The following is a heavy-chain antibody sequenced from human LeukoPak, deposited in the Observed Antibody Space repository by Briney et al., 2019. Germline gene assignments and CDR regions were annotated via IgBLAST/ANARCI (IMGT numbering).Heavy chain of an antibody. V-gene: IGHV4-4*02. Sequence: SGTLSLTCTLSGDSVTSDNWWSWVRQPPGKGLEWIGEIHHSAGTNYNPSLRSRVTMSIDKSKDQFSLNLNSVTAADTAVYYCAREGIQLWLPDYWGQGTLVTVSP. D-gene: IGHD5-18*01. CDR1: GDSVTSDNW. CDR3: AREGIQLWLPDY. CDR2: IHHSAGT. J-gene: IGHJ4*02.